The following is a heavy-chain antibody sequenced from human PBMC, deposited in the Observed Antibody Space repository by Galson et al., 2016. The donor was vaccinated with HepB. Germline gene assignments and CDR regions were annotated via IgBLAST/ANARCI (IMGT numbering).Heavy chain of an antibody. D-gene: IGHD3-16*01. CDR2: IYSGGST. CDR1: GFTVSSNY. CDR3: AREGGPYRETSGYYYAMDV. V-gene: IGHV3-53*01. Sequence: SLRLSCAASGFTVSSNYMSWVRQAPGKGLEWVSVIYSGGSTYYADSVNGRFTISRDNSKNTLYLQMNNLRAEDTAVYFCAREGGPYRETSGYYYAMDVWGQGTTVTVSS. J-gene: IGHJ6*02.